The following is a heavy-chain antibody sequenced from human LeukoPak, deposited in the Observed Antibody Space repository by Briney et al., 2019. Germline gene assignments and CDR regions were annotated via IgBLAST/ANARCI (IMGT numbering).Heavy chain of an antibody. V-gene: IGHV3-43*02. Sequence: GGSLRLSCAASGFTLGAFAMHWVRQAPGKGLEWVSLIDKDGRSTYYADSVKGRFTISRDNSKNSLYLQMNSLRTEDTALYYCATWAFYHSLDVWGQGTTVTVSS. CDR1: GFTLGAFA. CDR2: IDKDGRST. J-gene: IGHJ6*02. CDR3: ATWAFYHSLDV. D-gene: IGHD1-26*01.